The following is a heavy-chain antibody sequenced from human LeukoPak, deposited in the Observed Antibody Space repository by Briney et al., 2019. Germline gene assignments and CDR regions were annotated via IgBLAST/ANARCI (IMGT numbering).Heavy chain of an antibody. J-gene: IGHJ5*02. CDR3: ARGRSGSYRWRVNWFDP. CDR1: GGSFSGYY. CDR2: INHSGST. Sequence: SETLSLTCAVYGGSFSGYYWSWIRQPPGKGLEWIGEINHSGSTNYSPSLKSRVTISVDTSKNQFSLKLSSVTAADTAVYYCARGRSGSYRWRVNWFDPWGQGTLVTASS. V-gene: IGHV4-34*01. D-gene: IGHD1-26*01.